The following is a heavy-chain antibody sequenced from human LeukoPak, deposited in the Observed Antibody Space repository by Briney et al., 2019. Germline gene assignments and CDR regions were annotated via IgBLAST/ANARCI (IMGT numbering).Heavy chain of an antibody. J-gene: IGHJ4*02. CDR3: ARDAVVYYGSGTTDYYFDY. CDR2: IKKDGSEK. CDR1: GFSFSKYW. D-gene: IGHD3-10*01. Sequence: GGSLRLSCAASGFSFSKYWMNWVRQAPGKGLEWVANIKKDGSEKDYVDSVKGRFTISRDNAKDSLSLQMSSLRVEDTAVYYCARDAVVYYGSGTTDYYFDYWGQGTLVTVSS. V-gene: IGHV3-7*03.